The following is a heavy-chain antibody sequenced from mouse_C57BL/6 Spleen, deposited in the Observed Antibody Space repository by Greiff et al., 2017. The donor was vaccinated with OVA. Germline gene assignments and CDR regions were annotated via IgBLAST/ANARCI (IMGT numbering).Heavy chain of an antibody. CDR2: INPNNGGT. CDR3: ARGDGKDYYDMDY. Sequence: VQLQQSGPELVKPGASVKISCKASGYTFTDYYMNWVKQSPGQSLEWIGDINPNNGGTSYNQKFKGKATLTVDKSSSTAYMELRSLTSEDSAVYYCARGDGKDYYDMDYWGQGTSVTVSS. V-gene: IGHV1-26*01. D-gene: IGHD2-1*01. CDR1: GYTFTDYY. J-gene: IGHJ4*01.